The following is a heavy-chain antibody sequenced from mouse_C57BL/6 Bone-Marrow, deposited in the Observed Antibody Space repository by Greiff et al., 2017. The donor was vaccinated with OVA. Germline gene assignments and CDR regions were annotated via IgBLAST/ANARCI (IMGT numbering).Heavy chain of an antibody. CDR3: ARGWLRWFAY. J-gene: IGHJ3*01. CDR1: GYTLTSYW. V-gene: IGHV1-50*01. D-gene: IGHD2-2*01. Sequence: QVQLQQPGAELVKPGASVKLSCKASGYTLTSYWMQWVKQRHGQGLEWIGEIDPSDSYTNYNQKFKGKATLTVDTSSSTAYMQLSSLTSEDSAVYYCARGWLRWFAYWGQGTLVTVSA. CDR2: IDPSDSYT.